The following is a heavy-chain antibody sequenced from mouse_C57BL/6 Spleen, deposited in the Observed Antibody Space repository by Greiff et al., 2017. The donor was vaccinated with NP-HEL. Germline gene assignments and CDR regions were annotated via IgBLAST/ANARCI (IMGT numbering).Heavy chain of an antibody. CDR2: ISYDGSN. Sequence: EVKLQESGPGLVKPSQSLSLTCSVTGYSITSGYYWNWIRQFPGNKLEWMGYISYDGSNNYNPSLKNRISITRDTSKNQFFLKLNSVTTEDTATYYCARRMIYDGYYDWYFDVWGTGTTVTVSS. D-gene: IGHD2-3*01. J-gene: IGHJ1*03. CDR3: ARRMIYDGYYDWYFDV. V-gene: IGHV3-6*01. CDR1: GYSITSGYY.